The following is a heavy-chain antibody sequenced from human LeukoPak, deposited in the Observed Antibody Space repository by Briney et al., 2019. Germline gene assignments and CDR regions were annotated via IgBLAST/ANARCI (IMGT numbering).Heavy chain of an antibody. D-gene: IGHD6-19*01. CDR1: GFTFSSYW. Sequence: GGSLRLSCAASGFTFSSYWMHWVGQAPGKGLVWVSRINSDGSTTSYADSVMGRFTISRDNAKNTLYLQMNSLRAEDTAVYYCARVIYSGWEGELSDWGQGTLVTVSS. CDR2: INSDGSTT. J-gene: IGHJ4*02. V-gene: IGHV3-74*01. CDR3: ARVIYSGWEGELSD.